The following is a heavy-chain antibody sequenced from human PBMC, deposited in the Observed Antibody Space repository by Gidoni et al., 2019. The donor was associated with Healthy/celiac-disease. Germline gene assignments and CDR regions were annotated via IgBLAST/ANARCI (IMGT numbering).Heavy chain of an antibody. J-gene: IGHJ5*02. D-gene: IGHD6-6*01. Sequence: QLQLQESGSGLVKPSQTLSLTCAVSGGSLSSGGYSWSWLRQPPGEGLDWIGYIYHSGSTYYNPSLKSRVTISVDRSKNQFSLKLSSVTAADTAVYYCARVTGVAARPGNWFDPWGQGTLVTVSS. CDR2: IYHSGST. V-gene: IGHV4-30-2*01. CDR3: ARVTGVAARPGNWFDP. CDR1: GGSLSSGGYS.